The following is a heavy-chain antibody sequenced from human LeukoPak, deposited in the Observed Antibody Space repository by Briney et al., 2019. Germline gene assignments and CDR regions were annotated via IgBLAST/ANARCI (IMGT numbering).Heavy chain of an antibody. CDR3: ARDIYYDSSGYYRVDY. J-gene: IGHJ4*02. CDR2: ISSSSSTI. Sequence: GGSLRLSCAASGFTFSSYSMNWVRQAPGKGLEWVSYISSSSSTIYYADSVKGRFTISRDNAKNSLYLQMNSLRAEDTAVYYCARDIYYDSSGYYRVDYWGQGTLVTVSS. V-gene: IGHV3-48*04. D-gene: IGHD3-22*01. CDR1: GFTFSSYS.